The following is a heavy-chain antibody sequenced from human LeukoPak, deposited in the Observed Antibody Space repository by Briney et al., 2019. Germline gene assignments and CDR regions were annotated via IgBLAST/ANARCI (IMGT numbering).Heavy chain of an antibody. CDR2: INHSGST. V-gene: IGHV4-34*01. CDR3: ARAYAKPFDY. CDR1: GGSFSGYY. J-gene: IGHJ4*02. Sequence: SETLSLTCAVYGGSFSGYYWSWIRQPPGKGLEWIGEINHSGSTSYNPSLKSRVTISVDTSKNQFSLKLSSVTAADTAVYYCARAYAKPFDYWGQGTLVTVSS.